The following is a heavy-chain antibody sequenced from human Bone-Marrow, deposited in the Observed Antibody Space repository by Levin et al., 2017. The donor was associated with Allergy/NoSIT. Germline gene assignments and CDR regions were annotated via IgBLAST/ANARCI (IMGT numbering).Heavy chain of an antibody. V-gene: IGHV3-30*18. Sequence: GESLKISCAASGFTFSSYGMHWVRQAPGKGLEWVAVISYDGSNKYYADSVKGRFTISRDNSKNTLYLQMNSLRAEDTAVYYCAKDGADGDRYCSSTSCYNYYYYMDGWGKGTTVTVSS. D-gene: IGHD2-2*02. CDR2: ISYDGSNK. CDR3: AKDGADGDRYCSSTSCYNYYYYMDG. CDR1: GFTFSSYG. J-gene: IGHJ6*03.